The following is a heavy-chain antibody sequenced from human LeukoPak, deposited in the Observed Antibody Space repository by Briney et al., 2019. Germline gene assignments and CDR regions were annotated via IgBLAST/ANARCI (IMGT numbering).Heavy chain of an antibody. Sequence: SETLSLTCTVSGGSISSYYWSWIRQPPGKGLEWIGYIYYSGSTNYNPSLKSRVTISVDTSKNQFSLKLSSVTAADTAVYYCARGHTYYSSSWYQFDYWGQGTLVTVSS. J-gene: IGHJ4*02. CDR2: IYYSGST. D-gene: IGHD6-13*01. CDR1: GGSISSYY. V-gene: IGHV4-59*12. CDR3: ARGHTYYSSSWYQFDY.